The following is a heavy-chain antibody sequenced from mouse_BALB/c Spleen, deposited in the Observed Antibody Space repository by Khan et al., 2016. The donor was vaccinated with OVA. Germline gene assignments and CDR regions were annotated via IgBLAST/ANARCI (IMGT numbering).Heavy chain of an antibody. CDR2: INPSTGYT. Sequence: QVQLKESGAELAKPGASVKMSCKASGYTFTNYWILWVKQRPGQGLEWIGYINPSTGYTEYNQNFKDKATLTADKSSSTAYMQLSSLTSEDSAVYYGARRGLGWDFDYWGQGTTLTVSS. CDR3: ARRGLGWDFDY. D-gene: IGHD1-1*02. V-gene: IGHV1-7*01. CDR1: GYTFTNYW. J-gene: IGHJ2*01.